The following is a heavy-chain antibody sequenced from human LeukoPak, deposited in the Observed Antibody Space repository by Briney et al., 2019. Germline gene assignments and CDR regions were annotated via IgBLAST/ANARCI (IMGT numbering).Heavy chain of an antibody. CDR1: GFTFSSYT. CDR3: ARALTTLTYEGY. J-gene: IGHJ4*02. Sequence: GGSLRLSCAASGFTFSSYTMHWIRQAPGKGLEWVSSISGSNSYIFYADSVKGRFTVSRDNAKDSLYLQMNSLGAEDTAVYYCARALTTLTYEGYWGQGTLVTVSS. V-gene: IGHV3-21*01. CDR2: ISGSNSYI. D-gene: IGHD1-1*01.